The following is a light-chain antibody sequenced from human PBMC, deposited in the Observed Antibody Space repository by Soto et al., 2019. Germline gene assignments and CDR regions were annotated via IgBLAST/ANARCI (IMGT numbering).Light chain of an antibody. J-gene: IGKJ1*01. Sequence: EVVFMSTSVTRSLCPVERATLSCRASQSVSSSYLAWYQQKPGQAPRLLIYGASSRATGIPDRFSGSGSGTDFTLTISRLETDDFAVYYCQQYGSSRTFGQGTKVDI. CDR2: GAS. CDR3: QQYGSSRT. CDR1: QSVSSSY. V-gene: IGKV3-20*01.